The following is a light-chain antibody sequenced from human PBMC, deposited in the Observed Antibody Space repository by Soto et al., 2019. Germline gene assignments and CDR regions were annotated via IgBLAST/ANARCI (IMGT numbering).Light chain of an antibody. CDR3: QQYGRSGT. CDR2: GAS. V-gene: IGKV3-20*01. Sequence: EHVLTQSPGTLSLSPGARATLSCRASESVSSSYLAWYQQKPGQAPRLLIYGASSRATGIPDRFSVSGSGTEFTLTISRLEPEDSAVYYCQQYGRSGTFGQGTKVDI. CDR1: ESVSSSY. J-gene: IGKJ1*01.